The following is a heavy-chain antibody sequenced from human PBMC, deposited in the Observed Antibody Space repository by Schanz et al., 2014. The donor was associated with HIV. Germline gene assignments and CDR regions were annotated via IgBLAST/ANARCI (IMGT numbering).Heavy chain of an antibody. CDR3: ARDGRSYYDYHGMDV. D-gene: IGHD3-16*02. CDR1: GFAFSDYA. Sequence: EVQLLESGGGLVQPGGSQRLSCAASGFAFSDYAMSWVRQAPGKGLEWVTVISNDGSNKYYTDSVKGRFTISRDNSKNTLYLQMNSLRAEDTAVYYCARDGRSYYDYHGMDVWGQGTTVTVSS. CDR2: ISNDGSNK. J-gene: IGHJ6*02. V-gene: IGHV3-23*03.